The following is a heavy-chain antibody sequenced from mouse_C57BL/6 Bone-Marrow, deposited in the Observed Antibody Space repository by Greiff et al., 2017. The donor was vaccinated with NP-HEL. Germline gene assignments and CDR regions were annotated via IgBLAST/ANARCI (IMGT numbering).Heavy chain of an antibody. Sequence: EVKLEESGGGLVQPGGSLSLSCAASGFTFTDYYMSWVRQPPGKALEWLGFIRNKANGYTTEYSASVKGRFTISRDTSQSILYLQIYALRAEDSATYYCARSSYEDYADEPFYAMDYWGQGTAVTVSS. J-gene: IGHJ4*01. V-gene: IGHV7-3*01. CDR1: GFTFTDYY. CDR3: ARSSYEDYADEPFYAMDY. D-gene: IGHD2-4*01. CDR2: IRNKANGYTT.